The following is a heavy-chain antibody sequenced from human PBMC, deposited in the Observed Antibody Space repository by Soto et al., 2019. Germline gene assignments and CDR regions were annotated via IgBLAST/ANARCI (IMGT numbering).Heavy chain of an antibody. CDR3: ARGGGAQIYDAFDI. D-gene: IGHD3-16*01. CDR2: ISSSSSYI. J-gene: IGHJ3*02. V-gene: IGHV3-21*01. Sequence: EVQLVESGGGLVKPGGSLRLSCAASGFTFSSYSMNWVRQAPGKGLEWVSSISSSSSYIYYADSLKGRFTISRDNAKNSLYLQMNSLRTEDTAVYYCARGGGAQIYDAFDIWGQGTLVTVSS. CDR1: GFTFSSYS.